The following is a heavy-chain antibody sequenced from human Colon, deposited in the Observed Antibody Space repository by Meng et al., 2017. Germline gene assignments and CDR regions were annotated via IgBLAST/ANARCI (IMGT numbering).Heavy chain of an antibody. CDR2: IYTSGNT. CDR1: GGSISSYY. V-gene: IGHV4-4*07. D-gene: IGHD4-17*01. J-gene: IGHJ4*02. CDR3: ARYGDYYFDF. Sequence: QGQLQEPGPGLVKPSETLSLICPVSGGSISSYYWSWIRQPAGKGLEWIGRIYTSGNTNYNPSLESRVTMSVDTSKNQFSLKLSSVTAADTAVYYCARYGDYYFDFWGQGTLVTVSS.